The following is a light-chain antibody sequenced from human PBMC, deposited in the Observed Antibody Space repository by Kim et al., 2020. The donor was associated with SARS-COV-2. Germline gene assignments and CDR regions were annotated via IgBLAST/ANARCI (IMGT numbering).Light chain of an antibody. CDR2: GAS. J-gene: IGKJ2*01. CDR1: QSVRSNY. V-gene: IGKV3-20*01. CDR3: QQYGYSHT. Sequence: NVLTQSPGTLSLSPGERATLSCRASQSVRSNYLAWYQQKPGQAPRVLVYGASSRATGIPDRFSGSGSGTDFTLTISRLEPEDFAVYYCQQYGYSHTFGQGTKLEI.